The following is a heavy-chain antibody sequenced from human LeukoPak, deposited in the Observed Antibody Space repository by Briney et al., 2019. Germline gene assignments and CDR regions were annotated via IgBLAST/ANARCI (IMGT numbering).Heavy chain of an antibody. V-gene: IGHV4-38-2*02. CDR3: ARIEDVTRGYNHAYYFDY. Sequence: SETLSLTCTVSGYSISSDYYWGWIRQPPGKGLEWIGNIFHNGNTYYNPSLKSRVTMSIDTSKEQFSLKLRTATAADTAVYYCARIEDVTRGYNHAYYFDYWGQGTLVTVSS. CDR2: IFHNGNT. CDR1: GYSISSDYY. D-gene: IGHD5-18*01. J-gene: IGHJ4*02.